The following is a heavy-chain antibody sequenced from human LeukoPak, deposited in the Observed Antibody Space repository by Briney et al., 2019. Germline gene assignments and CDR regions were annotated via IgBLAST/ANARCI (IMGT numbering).Heavy chain of an antibody. CDR2: IYYSGTT. Sequence: SETLSLTCTVSGGSISSSSYYWSWIRQPPGKGLEWIGYIYYSGTTNYNPSLKSRVTISVDTSKNQFSLKLSSVTAADTAVYYCAREYSSSSGRRAFDVWGQGTMVTVSS. J-gene: IGHJ3*01. CDR1: GGSISSSSYY. V-gene: IGHV4-61*05. D-gene: IGHD6-6*01. CDR3: AREYSSSSGRRAFDV.